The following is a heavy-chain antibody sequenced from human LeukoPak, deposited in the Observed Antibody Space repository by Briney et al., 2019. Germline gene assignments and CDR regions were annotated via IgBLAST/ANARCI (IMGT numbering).Heavy chain of an antibody. V-gene: IGHV3-23*01. CDR3: AKDHGTAVAGFYY. Sequence: GASLRLSCAASGFSLSTYGVSWVRQPPGKGLEWVSGTTGTGGSTYYADSVKGRFTVSRDTSKNTLYLQMNSLRAEDTAIDYCAKDHGTAVAGFYYWGQGTLVTVSS. CDR2: TTGTGGST. CDR1: GFSLSTYG. D-gene: IGHD6-19*01. J-gene: IGHJ4*02.